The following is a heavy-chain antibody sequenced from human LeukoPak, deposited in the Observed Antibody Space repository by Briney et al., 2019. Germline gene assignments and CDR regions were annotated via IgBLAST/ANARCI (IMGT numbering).Heavy chain of an antibody. CDR2: VGGGNDIS. D-gene: IGHD1-1*01. V-gene: IGHV3-23*01. CDR3: AKDATPMNGIWDHFDS. CDR1: GFTFKIHG. Sequence: GGSLRLSCVASGFTFKIHGMSWVRQAPGKGLEWVSSVGGGNDISYSNSVKGRFTGSRDDAKSTVYLQMNSLRVEDTAIYFCAKDATPMNGIWDHFDSWGQGTLATVSS. J-gene: IGHJ4*02.